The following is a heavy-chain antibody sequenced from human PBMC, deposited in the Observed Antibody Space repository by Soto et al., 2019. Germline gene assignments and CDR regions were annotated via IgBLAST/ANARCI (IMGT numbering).Heavy chain of an antibody. CDR1: GFTVSSNY. Sequence: EVQLVETGGGLIQPGGSLRLSCAASGFTVSSNYMSWVRQAPGKGLEWVSVIYSGGSTYYADSVKGRFTISRDSSKNTRYLQMNSLRAEDTAVYYCARVEGFSYGLYYFDYWGQGTLVTVSS. V-gene: IGHV3-53*02. CDR3: ARVEGFSYGLYYFDY. CDR2: IYSGGST. D-gene: IGHD5-18*01. J-gene: IGHJ4*02.